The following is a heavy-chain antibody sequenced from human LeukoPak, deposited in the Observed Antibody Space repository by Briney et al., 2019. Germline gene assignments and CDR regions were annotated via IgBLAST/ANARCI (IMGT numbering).Heavy chain of an antibody. V-gene: IGHV3-7*01. CDR3: AKARRTGTYYYYYYMDV. D-gene: IGHD2-8*02. CDR2: IKKDGSEK. Sequence: GGSLRLSCAASGFTFSSYWMSWVRQAPGKGLEWVANIKKDGSEKYYVDSVKGRFTISRDNSKNTLYLQMNSLRAEDTAVYYCAKARRTGTYYYYYYMDVWGKGTTVTVSS. J-gene: IGHJ6*03. CDR1: GFTFSSYW.